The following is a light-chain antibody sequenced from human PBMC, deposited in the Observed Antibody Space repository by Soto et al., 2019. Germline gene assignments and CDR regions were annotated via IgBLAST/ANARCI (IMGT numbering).Light chain of an antibody. CDR3: CSYRSANTLVV. Sequence: QSVLTQPASASGSPGQSITISCNGTTADVGSSKFVSWYQQHPGKAPKLILYEATKRPAGVSNRFSGSKSGNTASLTISGLQPEDEADYYCCSYRSANTLVVFGTGTKVT. CDR1: TADVGSSKF. CDR2: EAT. J-gene: IGLJ1*01. V-gene: IGLV2-14*02.